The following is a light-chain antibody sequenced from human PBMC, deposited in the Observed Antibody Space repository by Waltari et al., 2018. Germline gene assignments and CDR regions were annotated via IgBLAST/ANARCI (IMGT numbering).Light chain of an antibody. V-gene: IGLV2-11*01. CDR3: CSYAGSYTWV. Sequence: SALTQPRSVSGSPGQSVTISCTGTTNDLGSYNYVSWYQQHPGKAPKLIILDVTKRASGVPDRLYGSKSGNTASLTISGLRAEDEAEYYCCSYAGSYTWVFGGGTKLTVV. J-gene: IGLJ3*02. CDR1: TNDLGSYNY. CDR2: DVT.